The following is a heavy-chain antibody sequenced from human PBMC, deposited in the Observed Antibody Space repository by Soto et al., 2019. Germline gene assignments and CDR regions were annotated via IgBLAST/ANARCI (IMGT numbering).Heavy chain of an antibody. J-gene: IGHJ5*02. D-gene: IGHD4-4*01. CDR3: AREADYSNYVDWFDP. V-gene: IGHV1-2*04. Sequence: ASVKVSCKASGYTFTGYYMHWVRQAPGQGLEWMGWINPNSGGTNYAQKFQGWVTMTRDTSTSTAYMELSSLRSDDTAVYYCAREADYSNYVDWFDPWGQGTLVTVSS. CDR2: INPNSGGT. CDR1: GYTFTGYY.